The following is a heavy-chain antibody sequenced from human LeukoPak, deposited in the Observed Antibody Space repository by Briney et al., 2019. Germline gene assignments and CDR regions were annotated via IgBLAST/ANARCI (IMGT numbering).Heavy chain of an antibody. D-gene: IGHD1-26*01. CDR3: AKATTPGADFQH. CDR1: GFTFSSYG. Sequence: GGSLRLSCAASGFTFSSYGMHWVRQAPGKRLEWVAFIRYDGSNKYYADSVKGRFTISRDNSKNTLYLQMNSLRAEDTAVYYCAKATTPGADFQHWGQGTLVTVSS. J-gene: IGHJ1*01. CDR2: IRYDGSNK. V-gene: IGHV3-30*02.